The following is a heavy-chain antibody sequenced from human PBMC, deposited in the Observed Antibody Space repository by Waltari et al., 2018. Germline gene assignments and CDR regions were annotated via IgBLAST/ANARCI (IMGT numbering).Heavy chain of an antibody. Sequence: EVQLVESGGGLVQTGGSLRLSCAASGFTFSSYEMNWVRQAPGKVLEWVSYISSGGSNIFYAESVKGRFTISRDNAKNSLYLQMNSLRVEDTAVYYCTRERSVTGKGNLDYWGQGTLVTVSS. D-gene: IGHD3-10*01. CDR2: ISSGGSNI. V-gene: IGHV3-48*03. CDR3: TRERSVTGKGNLDY. J-gene: IGHJ4*02. CDR1: GFTFSSYE.